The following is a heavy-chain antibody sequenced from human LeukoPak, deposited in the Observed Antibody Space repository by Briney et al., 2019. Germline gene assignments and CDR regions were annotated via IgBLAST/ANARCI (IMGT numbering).Heavy chain of an antibody. D-gene: IGHD1-26*01. V-gene: IGHV3-21*01. J-gene: IGHJ3*02. CDR3: ARGIVGANSDAFDI. Sequence: GGSLRLSCAASGFTFSSYSMNWVRQAPGKGLEWVSSISSSSSYIYYADSVKGRFTISRDNAKNSLYLQMNSLRAEDTAVYYCARGIVGANSDAFDIWGQGTMVTVSS. CDR1: GFTFSSYS. CDR2: ISSSSSYI.